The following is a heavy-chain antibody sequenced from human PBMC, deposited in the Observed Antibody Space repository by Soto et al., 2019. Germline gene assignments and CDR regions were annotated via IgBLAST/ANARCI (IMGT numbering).Heavy chain of an antibody. Sequence: QVQLQESGPGLVKPSETLSLTCTVSGGSISSYYWSWIRQPPGKGLEWMGYTYYSGSTNYNPSLKSRVTISVDTSNNQFSLKLSSVTAADTAVYYCARLTPPGSSSWYLDWYFDLWGRGTLVTVSS. V-gene: IGHV4-59*08. CDR1: GGSISSYY. J-gene: IGHJ2*01. CDR3: ARLTPPGSSSWYLDWYFDL. CDR2: TYYSGST. D-gene: IGHD6-13*01.